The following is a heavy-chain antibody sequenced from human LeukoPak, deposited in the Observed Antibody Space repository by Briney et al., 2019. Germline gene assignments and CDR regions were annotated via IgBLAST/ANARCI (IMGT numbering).Heavy chain of an antibody. V-gene: IGHV4-34*01. CDR2: INHSGST. CDR3: ARHDILTGYYEFDC. J-gene: IGHJ4*02. Sequence: PSETLSLTCAVYGGSFSGYYWSWIRQPPGKGLEWIGEINHSGSTNYNPSLKSRVTISVDTSKNQFSLKLSSVTAADTAVYYCARHDILTGYYEFDCWGQGTLVTVSS. D-gene: IGHD3-9*01. CDR1: GGSFSGYY.